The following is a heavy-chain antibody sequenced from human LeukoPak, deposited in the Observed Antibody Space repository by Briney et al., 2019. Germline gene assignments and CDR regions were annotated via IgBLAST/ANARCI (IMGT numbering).Heavy chain of an antibody. V-gene: IGHV1-24*01. Sequence: ASVKVSCKVSGYTLTELSMHWVRQAPGKGLEWMGGFDPEDGETIYAQKFQGRVTMTEDTSTDTAYMELSSLRSEDTAVYYCATLDGYIATSGYVRFDYWGQGTLVTVSS. D-gene: IGHD5-12*01. CDR2: FDPEDGET. CDR3: ATLDGYIATSGYVRFDY. CDR1: GYTLTELS. J-gene: IGHJ4*02.